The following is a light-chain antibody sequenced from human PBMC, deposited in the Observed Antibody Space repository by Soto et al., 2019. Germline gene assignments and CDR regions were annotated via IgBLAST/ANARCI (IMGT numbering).Light chain of an antibody. CDR2: AAS. CDR3: QQADSFPLT. V-gene: IGKV1D-12*01. Sequence: DIQMTQSPTSVSASVGDRVTITCRASQNIRNWLAWYQQKPGKAPKLLIYAASSVQSGVPSRFSGSGSGTEFTLTISSLQPEDFATYFCQQADSFPLTFGGGTNVGIK. CDR1: QNIRNW. J-gene: IGKJ4*01.